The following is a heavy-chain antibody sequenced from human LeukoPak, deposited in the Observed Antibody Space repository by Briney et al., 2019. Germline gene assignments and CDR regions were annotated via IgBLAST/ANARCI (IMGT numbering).Heavy chain of an antibody. D-gene: IGHD3-10*01. V-gene: IGHV4-59*01. CDR3: AREGMVRGEAADY. Sequence: SETLSLTCTVSGGSISSYYWSWIRQPPGKGLEWIGYIYYSGSTNYNPSLKSRVTISVDTSKNQFSLKLSSVTAADTAVYYCAREGMVRGEAADYWGQGTLVTVSS. CDR2: IYYSGST. CDR1: GGSISSYY. J-gene: IGHJ4*02.